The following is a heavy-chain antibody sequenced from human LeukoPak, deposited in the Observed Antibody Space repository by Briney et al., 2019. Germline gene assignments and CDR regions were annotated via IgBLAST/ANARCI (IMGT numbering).Heavy chain of an antibody. J-gene: IGHJ4*02. CDR1: GASFNSDDQY. Sequence: SETLSLTCTVSGASFNSDDQYWNWIRQSPGKGLEWIGSIHPSGMLYNNPSLESRVTMSRDTSKNQFSLNLNSEAAADTAVYFCSRGLDSRKLGYWGQGILVTVSS. V-gene: IGHV4-31*03. CDR3: SRGLDSRKLGY. CDR2: IHPSGML. D-gene: IGHD3-22*01.